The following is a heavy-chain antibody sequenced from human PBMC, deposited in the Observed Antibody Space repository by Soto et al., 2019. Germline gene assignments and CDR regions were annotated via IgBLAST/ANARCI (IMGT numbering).Heavy chain of an antibody. CDR1: GFTFSSYA. Sequence: EVQLLESGGGLVQPGGSLRLSCAASGFTFSSYAMTWVRQAPGKGLEWVSAISGSGQNTDYTDSVKGRFTISRDNSKNTWYLQMNSLRAEDTAVYYCAMPRRGVEATGNDYWGQGTLVTVSS. J-gene: IGHJ4*02. V-gene: IGHV3-23*01. CDR2: ISGSGQNT. CDR3: AMPRRGVEATGNDY. D-gene: IGHD1-1*01.